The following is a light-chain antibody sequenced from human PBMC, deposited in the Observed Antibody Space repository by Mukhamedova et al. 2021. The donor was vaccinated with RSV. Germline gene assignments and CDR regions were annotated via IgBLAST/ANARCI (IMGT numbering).Light chain of an antibody. Sequence: WYQRRVHGKAPNLLIYEASTLQSGVPSRFSGSGSGTEFTLTISSLQPDDFATYFCQQYETYFRTFGHGTKVEIK. CDR3: QQYETYFRT. CDR2: EAS. J-gene: IGKJ1*01. V-gene: IGKV1-5*03.